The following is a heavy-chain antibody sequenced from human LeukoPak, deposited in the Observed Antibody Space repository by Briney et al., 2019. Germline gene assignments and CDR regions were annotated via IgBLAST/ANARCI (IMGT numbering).Heavy chain of an antibody. CDR3: ARAGTRDSGYDD. V-gene: IGHV1-18*04. CDR2: ISAYNGNT. J-gene: IGHJ4*02. CDR1: GYTFTSYG. Sequence: SVEVSFKASGYTFTSYGISWGRPAPGQGVEWMGWISAYNGNTNYSQKLQGRVTMTTDTSTSTAYMELRSLRSDDTAVYYCARAGTRDSGYDDWGQGTLVTVSS. D-gene: IGHD5-12*01.